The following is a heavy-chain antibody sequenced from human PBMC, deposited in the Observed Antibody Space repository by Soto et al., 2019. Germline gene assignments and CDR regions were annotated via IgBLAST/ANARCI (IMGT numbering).Heavy chain of an antibody. CDR3: AREGGSGSYLDY. CDR1: GYTFTTFA. V-gene: IGHV1-3*04. CDR2: INTVNGNT. Sequence: QVQLVQSGAEVKKPGASVKVSCKASGYTFTTFAMHWVRQAPGQRLEWMGWINTVNGNTKYSQNLQDRVTITRDTSANTAYMELSSLNSEDTAVYACAREGGSGSYLDYWGQGTLVTVSS. D-gene: IGHD3-10*01. J-gene: IGHJ4*02.